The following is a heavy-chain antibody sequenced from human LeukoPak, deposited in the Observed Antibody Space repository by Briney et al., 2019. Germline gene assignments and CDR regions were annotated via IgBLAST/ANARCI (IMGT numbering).Heavy chain of an antibody. CDR3: AHRLGPIAAAGSGAFDI. V-gene: IGHV2-5*02. J-gene: IGHJ3*02. CDR1: GFSLTTTGVA. CDR2: IYWDDDK. D-gene: IGHD6-13*01. Sequence: APTLVRPTHTLTLSGTFSGFSLTTTGVALDWIREPPGSALKRLALIYWDDDKRYIPSLKSRLAITKDTSKNQVVLTMSNMDPVDTATYYCAHRLGPIAAAGSGAFDIWGQGTLVTVSS.